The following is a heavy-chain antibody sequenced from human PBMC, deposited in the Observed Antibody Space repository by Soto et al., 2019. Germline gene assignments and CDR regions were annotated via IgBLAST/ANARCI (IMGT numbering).Heavy chain of an antibody. J-gene: IGHJ3*02. CDR2: IYYSGST. Sequence: SETLSLTCTVSGGSISSGDYYWSWIRQPPGKGLEWIGYIYYSGSTYYNPSLKSRVTISVDTSKNQFSLKLSSVTAADTAVYYCARDPLELRNDAFDIWGQGTMVTVSS. D-gene: IGHD1-7*01. V-gene: IGHV4-30-4*01. CDR3: ARDPLELRNDAFDI. CDR1: GGSISSGDYY.